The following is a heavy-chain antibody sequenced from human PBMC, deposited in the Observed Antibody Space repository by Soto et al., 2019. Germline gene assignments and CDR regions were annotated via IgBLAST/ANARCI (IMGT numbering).Heavy chain of an antibody. V-gene: IGHV3-15*01. CDR3: TTTAIGYCSSTRCWGGDS. J-gene: IGHJ4*02. D-gene: IGHD2-2*01. CDR1: GFTFTNAW. Sequence: EVQLVESGGGLVKPGGSLRVSCAASGFTFTNAWMSWVRQAPGKGLEWVGRIKSKIDGGTTDYAAPVKGRFTISRDDSRNTLYLQMNSLKTEDTAIYYCTTTAIGYCSSTRCWGGDSWGQGTLVTVSS. CDR2: IKSKIDGGTT.